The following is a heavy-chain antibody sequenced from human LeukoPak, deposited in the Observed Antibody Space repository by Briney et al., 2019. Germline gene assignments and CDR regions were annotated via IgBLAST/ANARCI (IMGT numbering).Heavy chain of an antibody. CDR3: ARAKAVAGLLWDYYYMDV. Sequence: ASVKVSCKASGYTFTSYYMHWVRQAPGQGLEWMGIINPSGGSTSYAQKFQGRVTITRNTSISTAYMELSSLRSEDTAVYYCARAKAVAGLLWDYYYMDVWGKGTTVTVSS. D-gene: IGHD6-19*01. CDR1: GYTFTSYY. V-gene: IGHV1-46*01. J-gene: IGHJ6*03. CDR2: INPSGGST.